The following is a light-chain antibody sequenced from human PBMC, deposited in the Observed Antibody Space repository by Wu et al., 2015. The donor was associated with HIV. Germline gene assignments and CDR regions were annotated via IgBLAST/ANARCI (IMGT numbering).Light chain of an antibody. J-gene: IGKJ1*01. CDR2: KAS. V-gene: IGKV1-5*03. CDR3: QHYNRSLA. CDR1: ESVNKW. Sequence: DIQMTQSPSTLSASVGDRVTITCRASESVNKWLAWYQQRLGKAPKLLIYKASSLESGVPSRFSGSGYGTDFNFTINRLQPDDSATYYCQHYNRSLAFGPGTKVEIK.